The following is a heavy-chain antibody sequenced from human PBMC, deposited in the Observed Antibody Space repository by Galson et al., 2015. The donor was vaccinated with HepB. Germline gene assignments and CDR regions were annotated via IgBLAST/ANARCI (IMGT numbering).Heavy chain of an antibody. V-gene: IGHV2-70*04. J-gene: IGHJ6*03. D-gene: IGHD6-13*01. CDR3: ARIRRRYSSQDYYMDV. CDR2: IDWDDDK. CDR1: GFSLSTSGMR. Sequence: PALVKPTQTLTLTCTFSGFSLSTSGMRVSWIRQPPGKALEWLARIDWDDDKFYSTSLKTRLTISKDTSKNQVVLTMTNMDPVDTATYYCARIRRRYSSQDYYMDVWGKGTTVTVSS.